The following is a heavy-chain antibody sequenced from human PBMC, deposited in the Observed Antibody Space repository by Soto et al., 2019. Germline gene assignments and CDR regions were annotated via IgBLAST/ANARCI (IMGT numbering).Heavy chain of an antibody. CDR1: GFTVSSYG. CDR2: ISRDGGTQ. CDR3: TGEVASGY. J-gene: IGHJ4*02. V-gene: IGHV3-30*03. Sequence: QVQLVESGGGVVQPGRSLRLSCAASGFTVSSYGMHWVRQAPGKGLEWVAVISRDGGTQYYADSVKGRFTNSKDNSRNTLFLEMNSLRGDDMAVYYCTGEVASGYWGQGTLVTVSS. D-gene: IGHD3-10*01.